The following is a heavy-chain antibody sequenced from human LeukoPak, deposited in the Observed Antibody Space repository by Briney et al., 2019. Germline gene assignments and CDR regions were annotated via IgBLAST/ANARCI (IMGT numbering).Heavy chain of an antibody. CDR1: GFTFSSYG. CDR3: AKDGGSGLSPYYFDY. Sequence: GGSLRLSCAASGFTFSSYGMHWVRQAPGKGLEWVAVISYDGSNKYYVDSVKGRFTISRDNSKNTLYLQMNSLRAEDTAVYYCAKDGGSGLSPYYFDYWGQGTLVTVSS. V-gene: IGHV3-30*18. J-gene: IGHJ4*02. CDR2: ISYDGSNK. D-gene: IGHD3-10*01.